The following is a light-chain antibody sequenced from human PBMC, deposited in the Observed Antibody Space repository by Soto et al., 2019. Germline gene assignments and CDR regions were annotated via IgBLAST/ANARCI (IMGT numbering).Light chain of an antibody. CDR3: QQYGSSPWT. Sequence: EIVLTQAPGTLSSSPREVATLSCSASQSVSSSYLAWYQQKPGQAPRLLIYGASSRATGIPDRFSGSGSGTDFTLTISRLEPEDFAVYYCQQYGSSPWTFGQGTKVDIK. J-gene: IGKJ1*01. V-gene: IGKV3-20*01. CDR1: QSVSSSY. CDR2: GAS.